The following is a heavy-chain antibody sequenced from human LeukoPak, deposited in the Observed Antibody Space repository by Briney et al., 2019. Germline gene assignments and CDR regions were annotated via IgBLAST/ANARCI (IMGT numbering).Heavy chain of an antibody. CDR2: ISSSSSYI. CDR3: ARDLRDYDILTGYHSRDYFDY. J-gene: IGHJ4*02. V-gene: IGHV3-21*01. D-gene: IGHD3-9*01. Sequence: GGSLRLSCAASGFTFSSYSMNWVRQAPGQGLEWVSSISSSSSYIYYADSVKGRFTISRDNAKNSLYLQMNSLRAEDTAVYYCARDLRDYDILTGYHSRDYFDYWGQGTLVTVSS. CDR1: GFTFSSYS.